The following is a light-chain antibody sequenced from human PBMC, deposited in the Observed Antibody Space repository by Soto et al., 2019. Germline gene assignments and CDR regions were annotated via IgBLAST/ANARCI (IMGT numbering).Light chain of an antibody. V-gene: IGKV3-15*01. CDR2: GAS. CDR3: QQYDKWPQT. J-gene: IGKJ1*01. CDR1: QSVSSD. Sequence: IVMTQSPATLSVSPGERATLSCRASQSVSSDLAWYQHKPGQSPRLLIYGASTRATGIPARFSGRGSGTDFTLTISSLQSMDFAVYYCQQYDKWPQTFGQGTKVDI.